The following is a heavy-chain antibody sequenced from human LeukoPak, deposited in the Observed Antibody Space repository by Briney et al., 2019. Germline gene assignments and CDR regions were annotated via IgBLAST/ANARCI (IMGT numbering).Heavy chain of an antibody. J-gene: IGHJ4*02. Sequence: PGGSLRLSCAASAFTLSMAWVRQAPGKGLEWVSSISSSSSYIYYADSVKGRFTISRDNAKNSLYLQMNSLRAEDTAVYYCARAPGYSGFRDYWGQGTLVTVSS. CDR1: AFTLS. CDR3: ARAPGYSGFRDY. D-gene: IGHD5-12*01. CDR2: ISSSSSYI. V-gene: IGHV3-21*01.